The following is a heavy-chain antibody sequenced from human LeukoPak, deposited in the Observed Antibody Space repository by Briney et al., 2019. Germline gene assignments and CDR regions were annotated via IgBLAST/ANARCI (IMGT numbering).Heavy chain of an antibody. J-gene: IGHJ4*02. CDR1: GFTFSSYA. CDR3: ATSRADSSGYYYDY. Sequence: PGRSLRLSCAASGFTFSSYAMHWVRQAPGKGLEWVAVISYAGSNKYYADSVKGRFTISRDNSKNTLYLQMNSLRAEDTAVYYCATSRADSSGYYYDYWGQGTLVTVSS. V-gene: IGHV3-30*04. CDR2: ISYAGSNK. D-gene: IGHD3-22*01.